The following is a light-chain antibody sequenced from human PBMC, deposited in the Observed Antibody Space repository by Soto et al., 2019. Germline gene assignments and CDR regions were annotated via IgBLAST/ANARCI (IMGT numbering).Light chain of an antibody. CDR3: ASWDASVGGPA. CDR1: NSNIGSKY. Sequence: QAVVTQPPSASGTPGQRVTISCSGSNSNIGSKYVDWYQQFPGTAPKLLIYRNNQRPSGVPDRFSGSKSGTSASLAISDLRSEDEADYYCASWDASVGGPAFGGGTKVTVL. CDR2: RNN. V-gene: IGLV1-47*01. J-gene: IGLJ2*01.